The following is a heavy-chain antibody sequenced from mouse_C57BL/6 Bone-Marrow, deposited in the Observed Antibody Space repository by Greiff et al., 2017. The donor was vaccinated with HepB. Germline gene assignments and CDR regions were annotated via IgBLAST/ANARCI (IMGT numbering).Heavy chain of an antibody. Sequence: EVQRVESGPELVKPGASVKIPCKASGYTFTDYNMDWVKQSHGKSLEWIGDINPNNGGTIYNQKFKGKATLTVDKSSSTAYMELRSLTSEDTAVYYCARGDRGFDYWGQGTTLTVSS. CDR1: GYTFTDYN. CDR3: ARGDRGFDY. D-gene: IGHD3-3*01. J-gene: IGHJ2*01. CDR2: INPNNGGT. V-gene: IGHV1-18*01.